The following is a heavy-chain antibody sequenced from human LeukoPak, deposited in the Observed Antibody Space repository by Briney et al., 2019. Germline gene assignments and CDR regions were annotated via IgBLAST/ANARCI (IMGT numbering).Heavy chain of an antibody. J-gene: IGHJ4*02. D-gene: IGHD3-9*01. CDR1: GFTFSDYY. Sequence: GGSLRLSCAASGFTFSDYYMNWIRQAPGKGLEWVSYSSSAGTIYYADSVKGRFTISRDNAKNSLYLQMNSLRAEDTAVYYCTTTHGDFDWLMYCWGQGTLVTVSS. V-gene: IGHV3-11*04. CDR2: SSSAGTI. CDR3: TTTHGDFDWLMYC.